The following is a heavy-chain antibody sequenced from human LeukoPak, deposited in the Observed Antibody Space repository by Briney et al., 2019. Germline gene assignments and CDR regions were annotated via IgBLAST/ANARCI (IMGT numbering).Heavy chain of an antibody. D-gene: IGHD7-27*01. CDR2: ISYDGSNK. J-gene: IGHJ4*01. CDR3: AKDHPDWGSSFDS. CDR1: GFTFSSYG. V-gene: IGHV3-30*18. Sequence: GRSLRLSCAASGFTFSSYGMHWVRQAPGKGLEWVAVISYDGSNKYYADSVKGRFTISRDNSKNTLYLQMNSLRAEDTAVYYCAKDHPDWGSSFDSWGHGTLVTVSS.